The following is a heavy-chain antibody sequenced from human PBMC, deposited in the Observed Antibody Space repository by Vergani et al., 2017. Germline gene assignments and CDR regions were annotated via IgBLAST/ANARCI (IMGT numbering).Heavy chain of an antibody. CDR3: ARDNTLGAIGSGYYIYYYYYGMDV. V-gene: IGHV3-33*08. D-gene: IGHD3-22*01. Sequence: QVQLVESGGGVVQPGRSLRLSCAVSGFTFSSFGMHWVRQAPGKGLEWVAVIWYDGSNKYYADSVKGRFTISRDNSKNTLYLQMNSLRAEDTAVYYCARDNTLGAIGSGYYIYYYYYGMDVWGQGTTVTVSS. CDR2: IWYDGSNK. CDR1: GFTFSSFG. J-gene: IGHJ6*02.